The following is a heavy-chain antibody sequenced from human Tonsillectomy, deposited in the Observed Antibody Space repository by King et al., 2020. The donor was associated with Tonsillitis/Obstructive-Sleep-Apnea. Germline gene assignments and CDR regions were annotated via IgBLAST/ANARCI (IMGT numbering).Heavy chain of an antibody. CDR2: ISGSGGST. J-gene: IGHJ4*02. D-gene: IGHD2-2*01. Sequence: VQLVESGGGLVQPGGSLRLSCAASGFTFSSYAMSWVRQAPGKGLEWVSAISGSGGSTYYADSVKGRVTISRDNSKNTLYMQMNSLSADDTAVYYCAKGGTPLGYCRSTSCSGYDYWGQGPLVTVSS. CDR1: GFTFSSYA. V-gene: IGHV3-23*04. CDR3: AKGGTPLGYCRSTSCSGYDY.